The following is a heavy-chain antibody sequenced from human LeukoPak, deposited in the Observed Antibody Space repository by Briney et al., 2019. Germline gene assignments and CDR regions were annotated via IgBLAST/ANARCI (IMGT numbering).Heavy chain of an antibody. J-gene: IGHJ4*02. CDR3: ARERTTIMSGTAIGGY. Sequence: GGSVRLFCSASGLSFRSYEMLGVRQAPGKGLEGISYITGSSDGKYYADSVKGRFTISRDNAKNSLFLQMNSRTADDTAVYYCARERTTIMSGTAIGGYWGQRTLVTVSS. CDR2: ITGSSDGK. V-gene: IGHV3-48*03. D-gene: IGHD4-11*01. CDR1: GLSFRSYE.